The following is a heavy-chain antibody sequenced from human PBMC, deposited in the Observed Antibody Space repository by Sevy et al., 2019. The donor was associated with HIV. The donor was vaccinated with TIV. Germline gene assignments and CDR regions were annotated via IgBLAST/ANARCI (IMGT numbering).Heavy chain of an antibody. CDR2: ISSRSSFT. V-gene: IGHV3-11*06. CDR1: GFTFGDYY. J-gene: IGHJ3*01. CDR3: ALGAYDV. Sequence: GGSLRLSCVGSGFTFGDYYISWIHQAPGKGLECVAYISSRSSFTNYTDSVRGRFTISRDNAKNELFLQMNSLRADDTGVYYCALGAYDVWGQGTTVTVSS. D-gene: IGHD3-10*01.